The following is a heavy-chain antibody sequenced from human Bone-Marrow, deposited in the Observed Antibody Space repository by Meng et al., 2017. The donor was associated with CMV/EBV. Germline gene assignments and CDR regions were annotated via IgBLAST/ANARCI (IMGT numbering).Heavy chain of an antibody. CDR3: ARVWVRGKHDYGLEV. V-gene: IGHV1-2*02. Sequence: ASVKVSCKASGYTFTGYYIYWVRQAPGLEWMGWINPNSGDTNFAQKFQGRVTMTRDTSSSTAYMELSRLRSDDTAVYFCARVWVRGKHDYGLEVWGQGTSVTVSS. D-gene: IGHD3-10*01. CDR2: INPNSGDT. CDR1: GYTFTGYY. J-gene: IGHJ6*01.